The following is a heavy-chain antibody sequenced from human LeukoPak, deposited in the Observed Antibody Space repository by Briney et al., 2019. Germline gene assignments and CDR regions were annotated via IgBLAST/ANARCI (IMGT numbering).Heavy chain of an antibody. CDR1: GFTFSNYW. Sequence: GGSLRLSCAASGFTFSNYWMHWVRQAPGKGLVWVSRINSDGSNTGYADFVKGRFTISRDNAKNTLYLQMNSLRAEDTAVYFCAREIAGGCDYWGQETPVTVSS. J-gene: IGHJ4*02. CDR3: AREIAGGCDY. V-gene: IGHV3-74*01. CDR2: INSDGSNT. D-gene: IGHD2/OR15-2a*01.